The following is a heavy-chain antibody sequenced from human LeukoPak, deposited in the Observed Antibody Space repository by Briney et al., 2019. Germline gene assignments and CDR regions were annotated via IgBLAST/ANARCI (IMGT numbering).Heavy chain of an antibody. J-gene: IGHJ3*02. CDR3: VRWQYCGGNCYFSAFDI. CDR2: IHHSGNT. CDR1: GGSISSSY. D-gene: IGHD2-21*01. Sequence: PSETLSLTCTVSGGSISSSYWSWIRQSPGKGLEWVGYIHHSGNTNSNPPLKSRVTISVDTPKNQFSLKLCSVTAADTAVYYCVRWQYCGGNCYFSAFDIWGQGTMVTVSS. V-gene: IGHV4-59*01.